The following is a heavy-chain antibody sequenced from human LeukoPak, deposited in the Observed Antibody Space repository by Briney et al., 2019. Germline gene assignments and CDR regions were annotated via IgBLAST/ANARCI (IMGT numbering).Heavy chain of an antibody. Sequence: GGSLRLSCAASGFTFSTYWMNWYRQAPGKGLEYVSAISSNGGSTYYANSVKGRFTISRDNSKNTLYLQMGSLGAEDMAVYYCARGASPEQESSIAAAVDYWGQGTLVTVSS. J-gene: IGHJ4*02. V-gene: IGHV3-64*01. CDR3: ARGASPEQESSIAAAVDY. CDR1: GFTFSTYW. CDR2: ISSNGGST. D-gene: IGHD6-13*01.